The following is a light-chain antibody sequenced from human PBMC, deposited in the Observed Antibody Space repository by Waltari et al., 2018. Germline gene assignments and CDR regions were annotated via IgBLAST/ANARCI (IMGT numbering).Light chain of an antibody. V-gene: IGKV3-15*01. CDR1: QGISNN. J-gene: IGKJ2*03. CDR3: QHYNNRPPYS. CDR2: GAS. Sequence: EIELTQSPATLSASPGERVTLSCSASQGISNNLVWYQHKPGQSPRLLIYGASARATGVPERFSGSGYRTEFTLTISSLQSEDFAVYYCQHYNNRPPYSFGQGTKLDIK.